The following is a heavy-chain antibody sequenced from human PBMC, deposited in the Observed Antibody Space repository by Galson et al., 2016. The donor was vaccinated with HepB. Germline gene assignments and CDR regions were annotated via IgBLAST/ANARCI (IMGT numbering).Heavy chain of an antibody. Sequence: SLRLSCAASGFIFTNYWMHWVRQTPGKGLVWVSRVDLDGSGTSYADSVKGRFTISRDNAKNTLYLQMNSLRAEDTAVYYCGSVFEFWGQVALVTVSS. V-gene: IGHV3-74*01. CDR3: GSVFEF. CDR1: GFIFTNYW. J-gene: IGHJ4*02. CDR2: VDLDGSGT.